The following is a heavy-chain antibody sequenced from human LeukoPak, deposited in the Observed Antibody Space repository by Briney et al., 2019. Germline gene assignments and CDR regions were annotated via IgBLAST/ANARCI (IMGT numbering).Heavy chain of an antibody. Sequence: PGGSLRLSCAASGFTFSGYWMHWVRQAPGKGLVYISRINSGGSSTNYADSVKGRFTISRDNTKNTLYLQMNSLRAEDTAVYYCARDPHTQYSYGYRAIDYWGQGTLVTVSS. CDR1: GFTFSGYW. J-gene: IGHJ4*02. CDR2: INSGGSST. D-gene: IGHD5-18*01. CDR3: ARDPHTQYSYGYRAIDY. V-gene: IGHV3-74*01.